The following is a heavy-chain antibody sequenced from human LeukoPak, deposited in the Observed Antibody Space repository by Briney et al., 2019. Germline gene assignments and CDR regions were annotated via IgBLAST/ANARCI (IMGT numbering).Heavy chain of an antibody. CDR3: AKERDSSGYFDY. V-gene: IGHV3-23*01. Sequence: GGSLRLSCVASGLTFSSYGMHWVRQAPGKGLEWVSAISGSGGSAYYADSVKGRFTISRDNSKNTLYLQMNSLRAEDTAVYYCAKERDSSGYFDYWGQGTLVTVSS. D-gene: IGHD3-22*01. CDR1: GLTFSSYG. J-gene: IGHJ4*02. CDR2: ISGSGGSA.